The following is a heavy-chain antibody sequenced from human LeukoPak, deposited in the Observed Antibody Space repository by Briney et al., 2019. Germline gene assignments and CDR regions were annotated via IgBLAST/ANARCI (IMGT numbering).Heavy chain of an antibody. CDR2: IYSTGNT. V-gene: IGHV4-30-4*01. D-gene: IGHD5-18*01. Sequence: SQTLSLTCTVSGGSISSRDRYWSWIRQSPGRGLEWIGYIYSTGNTSYNPSLKSRVIISVDTSKNQFSLELNSVTAADTAVYYCARDSYSYGYGGFDYWGQGILVTVSS. CDR1: GGSISSRDRY. CDR3: ARDSYSYGYGGFDY. J-gene: IGHJ4*02.